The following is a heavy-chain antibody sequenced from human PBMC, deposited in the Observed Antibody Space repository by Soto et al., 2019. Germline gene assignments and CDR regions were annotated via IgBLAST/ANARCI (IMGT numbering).Heavy chain of an antibody. D-gene: IGHD4-17*01. J-gene: IGHJ4*02. CDR3: AKEKTTVTTTFDY. CDR2: ISYDGSNK. CDR1: GFTFSSYG. V-gene: IGHV3-30*18. Sequence: QVQLVESGGGVVQPGRSLRLSCAASGFTFSSYGMHWVRQAPGKGLEWVAVISYDGSNKYYADSVKGRFTISGDNSKNTLYLQMNSLRAEDTAVYYCAKEKTTVTTTFDYWGQGTLVTVSS.